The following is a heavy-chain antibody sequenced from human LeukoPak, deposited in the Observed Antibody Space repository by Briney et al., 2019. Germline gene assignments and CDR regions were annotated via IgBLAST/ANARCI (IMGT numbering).Heavy chain of an antibody. J-gene: IGHJ4*02. Sequence: GASVKVSCKASGYTFTGYYMHWVRQAPGQGLEWMGWINPNSGGTNYAQKFQGRVTVTRDTSISTAYMELSRLRSDDTAVYYCARDRDSSSRDYFNYRGQGTLVTVSS. CDR3: ARDRDSSSRDYFNY. D-gene: IGHD6-6*01. CDR2: INPNSGGT. CDR1: GYTFTGYY. V-gene: IGHV1-2*02.